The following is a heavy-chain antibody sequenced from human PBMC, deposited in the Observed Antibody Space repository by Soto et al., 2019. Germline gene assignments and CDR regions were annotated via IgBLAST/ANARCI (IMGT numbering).Heavy chain of an antibody. Sequence: QVQLVESGGGVVQPGRSLRLSCAASGFTFSSYAMHWVRQAPGKGLEWVALISYDGSNKYYADSVKGRFTISRDNSKNTLYLQMNSLRAEDTAVYYCSVAMVRGPRDGFDYWGQGTLVTVSS. CDR2: ISYDGSNK. D-gene: IGHD3-10*01. J-gene: IGHJ4*02. CDR3: SVAMVRGPRDGFDY. CDR1: GFTFSSYA. V-gene: IGHV3-30-3*01.